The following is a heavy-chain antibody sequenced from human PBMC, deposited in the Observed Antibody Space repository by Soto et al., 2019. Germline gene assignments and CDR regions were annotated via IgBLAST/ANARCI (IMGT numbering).Heavy chain of an antibody. V-gene: IGHV4-39*01. CDR3: ARTDRGYNWFDP. D-gene: IGHD3-10*01. Sequence: SESLCLTCRLSGSSFRSSSYYWGWISQPPGKGLEWVGSIYYSGSTYYNPSLKSRVTISVDTSKNQFSLKLSSVTAADTAVYYCARTDRGYNWFDPWGQGTLVTVS. J-gene: IGHJ5*02. CDR2: IYYSGST. CDR1: GSSFRSSSYY.